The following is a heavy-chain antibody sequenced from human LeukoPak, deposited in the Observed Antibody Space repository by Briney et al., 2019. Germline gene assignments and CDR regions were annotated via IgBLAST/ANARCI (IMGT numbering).Heavy chain of an antibody. D-gene: IGHD3-10*01. V-gene: IGHV1-2*02. CDR3: ARGHGSYYYYMNV. Sequence: GASVKVSCKASGYTFTHFYMLWVRQSPGQGLEWMGWSSPNAGGTDYAQKFPARVTLTTDTDTSTAYMKLNWLRSDDTAVYHCARGHGSYYYYMNVWGKGTTVTVSS. CDR2: SSPNAGGT. CDR1: GYTFTHFY. J-gene: IGHJ6*03.